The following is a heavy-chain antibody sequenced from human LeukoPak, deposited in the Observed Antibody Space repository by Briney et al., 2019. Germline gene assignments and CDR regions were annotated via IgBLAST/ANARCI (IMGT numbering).Heavy chain of an antibody. CDR3: AMTFSGSYYGPTNNWFDP. CDR2: IYPGDSDT. J-gene: IGHJ5*02. D-gene: IGHD1-26*01. V-gene: IGHV5-51*01. CDR1: GSSFTSYW. Sequence: HGASLKISCKGSGSSFTSYWIGWVRQMPGKGLEWMGIIYPGDSDTRYSPSFQGQVTISADKSISTAYLQWSSLKASDTAMYYCAMTFSGSYYGPTNNWFDPWGQGTLVTVSS.